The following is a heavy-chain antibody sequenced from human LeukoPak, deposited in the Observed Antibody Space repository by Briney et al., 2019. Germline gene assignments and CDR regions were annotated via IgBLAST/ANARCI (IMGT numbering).Heavy chain of an antibody. D-gene: IGHD3-22*01. J-gene: IGHJ4*02. V-gene: IGHV3-20*01. CDR3: ARDSFSDSSGHIDY. CDR2: ISGSGAST. Sequence: PGGSLRLSCLTSGFTLSTNAMSWVRQAPGKGLEWISGISGSGASTYYADSVKGRFTISRDNAKNSLYLQMNSLRAEDTALYHCARDSFSDSSGHIDYWGQGTLVTVSS. CDR1: GFTLSTNA.